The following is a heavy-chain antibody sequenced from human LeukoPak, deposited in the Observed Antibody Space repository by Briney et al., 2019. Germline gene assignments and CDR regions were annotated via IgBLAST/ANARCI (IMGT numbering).Heavy chain of an antibody. J-gene: IGHJ4*02. CDR2: ISYDGSNK. CDR1: GFTFSSYA. D-gene: IGHD1-26*01. CDR3: ARGGEWELPADY. V-gene: IGHV3-30*04. Sequence: GGSLRLSCAASGFTFSSYAMHWVRQAPGKGLEWVAVISYDGSNKYYADSVKGRFTISRDNSKNTPYLQMNSLRAEDTAVYYCARGGEWELPADYWGQGTLVTVSS.